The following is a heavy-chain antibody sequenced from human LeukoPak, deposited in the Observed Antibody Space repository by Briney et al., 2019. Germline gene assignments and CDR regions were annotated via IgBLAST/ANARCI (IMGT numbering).Heavy chain of an antibody. CDR3: ARKGGIGLDSSSSVDY. CDR2: INPNSGGT. Sequence: ASVKVSCKASGYTFTGYYMHWVRQAPGQGLEWMGWINPNSGGTNYAQKFQGRVTMTRDTSISTAYMELSRLRSDDTAVYYCARKGGIGLDSSSSVDYWGQGTLVTVSS. J-gene: IGHJ4*02. CDR1: GYTFTGYY. D-gene: IGHD6-6*01. V-gene: IGHV1-2*02.